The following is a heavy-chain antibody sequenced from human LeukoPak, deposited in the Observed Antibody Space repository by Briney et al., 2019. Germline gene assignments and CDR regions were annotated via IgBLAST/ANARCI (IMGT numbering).Heavy chain of an antibody. Sequence: GGSLRLSCAASGFTFSDYYMSWIRQAPGKGLEWVPYISSSGSTIYYADSVKGRFTISRDNAKNSLYLQMNSLRAEDTAVYYCAKDARRTFGLSSGLYRGSYYFDYWGQGTLVTVSS. CDR3: AKDARRTFGLSSGLYRGSYYFDY. V-gene: IGHV3-11*04. J-gene: IGHJ4*02. CDR1: GFTFSDYY. D-gene: IGHD6-19*01. CDR2: ISSSGSTI.